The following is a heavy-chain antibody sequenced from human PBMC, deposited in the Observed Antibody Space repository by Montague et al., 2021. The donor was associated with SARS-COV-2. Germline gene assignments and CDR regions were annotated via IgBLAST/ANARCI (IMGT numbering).Heavy chain of an antibody. CDR3: ARGTERVFTYDYDSSGYASDY. V-gene: IGHV4-34*01. Sequence: SETRSLTCAVYGGSFSGYYWSWIRQPPGKGLEWIGETNHSGSTKYNPSLKSRVTISVDTSKNQFSLKLSSVTVADTAVYYCARGTERVFTYDYDSSGYASDYWGQGTLVTVSS. CDR1: GGSFSGYY. D-gene: IGHD3-22*01. CDR2: TNHSGST. J-gene: IGHJ4*02.